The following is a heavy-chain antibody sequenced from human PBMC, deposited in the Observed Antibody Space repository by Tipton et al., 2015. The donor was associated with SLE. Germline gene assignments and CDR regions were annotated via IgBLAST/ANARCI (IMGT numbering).Heavy chain of an antibody. CDR1: GYSISSGYY. CDR3: ARDREYGGTFDY. D-gene: IGHD4-23*01. Sequence: GLVKPSETLSLTCAVSGYSISSGYYWGWIRQPPGKGLEWIGSIYHSGSTYYNPSLKSRVTISVDTSKNQFSLKLSSVTAADTAVYYCARDREYGGTFDYWGQGTLVTVSS. V-gene: IGHV4-38-2*02. CDR2: IYHSGST. J-gene: IGHJ4*02.